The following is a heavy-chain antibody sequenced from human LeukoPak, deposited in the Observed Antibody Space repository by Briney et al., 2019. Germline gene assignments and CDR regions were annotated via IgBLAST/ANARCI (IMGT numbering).Heavy chain of an antibody. CDR3: ARDRLQLQS. CDR1: GGSISSYY. J-gene: IGHJ5*02. V-gene: IGHV4-59*01. D-gene: IGHD5-24*01. CDR2: IYYAGNT. Sequence: SETLSLTCTVSGGSISSYYWSWIRQPPGKGLEWIGYIYYAGNTNYNPSLKSRVTISVDTSKNQFSLKLSSVTAADTAVYYCARDRLQLQSWGQGTLVTVSS.